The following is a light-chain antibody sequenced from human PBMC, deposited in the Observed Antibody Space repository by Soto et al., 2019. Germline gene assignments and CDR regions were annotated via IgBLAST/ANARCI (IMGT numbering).Light chain of an antibody. CDR1: QSVSISY. J-gene: IGKJ3*01. Sequence: EIVLTQSPGTRSLSPRERATLSCMASQSVSISYLAWYHQKPSQAPRLLIYGSSIRATGIPDRFSGSGSGTDFTLTIRSLEPEVFAVYYCQQYGSSPLFTFGPGTKVDIK. CDR2: GSS. V-gene: IGKV3-20*01. CDR3: QQYGSSPLFT.